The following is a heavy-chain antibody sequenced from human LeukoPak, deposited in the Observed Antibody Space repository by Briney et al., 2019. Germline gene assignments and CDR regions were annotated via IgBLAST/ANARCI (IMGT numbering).Heavy chain of an antibody. V-gene: IGHV1-24*01. D-gene: IGHD3-10*01. CDR2: FDPEHGEA. CDR3: AAEGQRLLGY. CDR1: GDTLTELS. Sequence: RASVKLSCKVYGDTLTELSTHWVRQAPGKGLEWMGGFDPEHGEAIYAQTLQGRITMTEDTSTDTAYMELSSLTSDDTAVYYCAAEGQRLLGYWGQGTLVTVSS. J-gene: IGHJ4*02.